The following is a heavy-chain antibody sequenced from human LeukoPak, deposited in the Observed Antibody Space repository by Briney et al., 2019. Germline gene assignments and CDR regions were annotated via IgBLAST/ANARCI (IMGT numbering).Heavy chain of an antibody. CDR3: ARESKVVPAAGYFDY. Sequence: ASVKVPCKASGYTFTSYYMHWVRQAPGQGLEWMGIINPSSGSTSYAQKFQGRVTMTRDTSTSTVYMELSSLRSEDTAVYYCARESKVVPAAGYFDYWGQGTLVTVSS. CDR1: GYTFTSYY. CDR2: INPSSGST. D-gene: IGHD2-2*01. V-gene: IGHV1-46*01. J-gene: IGHJ4*02.